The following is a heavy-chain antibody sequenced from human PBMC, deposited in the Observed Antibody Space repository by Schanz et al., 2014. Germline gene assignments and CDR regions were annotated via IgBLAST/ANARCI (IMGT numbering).Heavy chain of an antibody. CDR2: IGGSGDST. CDR1: RFTISRNP. CDR3: AKHVRSLTGNDY. V-gene: IGHV3-23*04. D-gene: IGHD3-9*01. J-gene: IGHJ4*02. Sequence: EVHLVESGGGVVQPGRSLRLSCTGSRFTISRNPIHWVRQAPGKGLEWVSGIGGSGDSTHYADSVKGRFIISRDNSKNTLYLQVNSLRAEDTAVYYCAKHVRSLTGNDYWGQGTLVTVSS.